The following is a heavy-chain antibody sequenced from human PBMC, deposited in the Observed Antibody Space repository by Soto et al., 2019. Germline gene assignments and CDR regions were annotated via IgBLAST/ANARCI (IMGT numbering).Heavy chain of an antibody. Sequence: SETLSLTCTVSGGSVSSGSYYWIWIRQPPGKGLEWIGYIYYSGSTNYNPSLKSRVTISVDTSKNQFSLKLSSVTAADTAVYYCALFTMVRGVHWFDPWGQGTLVTVSS. J-gene: IGHJ5*02. V-gene: IGHV4-61*01. D-gene: IGHD3-10*01. CDR1: GGSVSSGSYY. CDR3: ALFTMVRGVHWFDP. CDR2: IYYSGST.